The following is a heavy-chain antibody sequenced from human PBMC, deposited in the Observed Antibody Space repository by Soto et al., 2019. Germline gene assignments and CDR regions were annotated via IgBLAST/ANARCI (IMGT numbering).Heavy chain of an antibody. CDR2: ISPSGDTV. Sequence: QVQLVQSGAEVREPGASVKVSCKASGFTLNTYYIHWVRQAPGQGLEWMGLISPSGDTVSYAQKFQGRATVTRDTSITTVHMQLTSLRSEDTGIYYCATEVPGTGGFDYGGQGTLVTVSS. D-gene: IGHD7-27*01. V-gene: IGHV1-46*02. J-gene: IGHJ4*02. CDR3: ATEVPGTGGFDY. CDR1: GFTLNTYY.